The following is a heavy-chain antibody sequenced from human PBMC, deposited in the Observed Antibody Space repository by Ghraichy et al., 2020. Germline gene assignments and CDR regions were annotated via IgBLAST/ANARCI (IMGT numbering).Heavy chain of an antibody. D-gene: IGHD2-21*02. CDR3: AKDVWSAYCGGDCYSWFDY. J-gene: IGHJ4*02. CDR1: GFTFSSYA. Sequence: GESLNISCAASGFTFSSYAMSWVRQAPGKGLEWVSAISGSGGSTYYADSVKGRFTISRDNSKNTLYLQMNSLRAEDTAVYYCAKDVWSAYCGGDCYSWFDYWGQGTLVTVSS. CDR2: ISGSGGST. V-gene: IGHV3-23*01.